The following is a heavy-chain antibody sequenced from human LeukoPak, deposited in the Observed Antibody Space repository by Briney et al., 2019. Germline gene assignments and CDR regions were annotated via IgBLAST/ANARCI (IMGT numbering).Heavy chain of an antibody. J-gene: IGHJ4*02. D-gene: IGHD3-9*01. CDR3: ARDILRYFDWSESHFDY. CDR2: IYYSGST. CDR1: GGSISSSSYY. Sequence: SETLSLTCTVSGGSISSSSYYWGWIRQPPGKGLEWIGSIYYSGSTYYNPSLKSRVTISVDTSKNQFSLKLSSVTAADTAVYYCARDILRYFDWSESHFDYWGQGTLVTVSS. V-gene: IGHV4-39*07.